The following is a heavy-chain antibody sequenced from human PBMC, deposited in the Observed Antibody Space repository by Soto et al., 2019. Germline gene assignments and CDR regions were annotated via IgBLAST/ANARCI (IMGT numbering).Heavy chain of an antibody. CDR3: ARESEDLTSNFDY. V-gene: IGHV3-21*06. J-gene: IGHJ4*02. CDR2: ISSTTNYI. CDR1: GFTFTRYG. Sequence: EVQLVESGVGLVKPGGSLRLSCEASGFTFTRYGMNWVRQAPGKGLEWVSTISSTTNYIYYGDSMKGRFTISRDNAKNSLYLEMNSLRGEDTAVYYCARESEDLTSNFDYWGQGTLVTVSS.